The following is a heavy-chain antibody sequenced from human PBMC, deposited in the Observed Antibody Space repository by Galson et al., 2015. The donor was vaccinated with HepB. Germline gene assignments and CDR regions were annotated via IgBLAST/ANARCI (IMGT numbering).Heavy chain of an antibody. CDR1: GFSFSNAW. D-gene: IGHD6-6*01. V-gene: IGHV3-15*01. Sequence: SLRLSCAASGFSFSNAWMSWVRQAPGKGLEWVGRIKTRGDGGPADYAAPVRGRFTISRDDSKNTLYLQMNNLKSEDTAVYYCTTGGKSIAARRIYYYFDLDVWGHGTTVTVSS. CDR2: IKTRGDGGPA. J-gene: IGHJ6*02. CDR3: TTGGKSIAARRIYYYFDLDV.